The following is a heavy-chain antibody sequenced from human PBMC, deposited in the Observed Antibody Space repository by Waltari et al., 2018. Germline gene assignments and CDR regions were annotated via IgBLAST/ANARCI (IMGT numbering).Heavy chain of an antibody. D-gene: IGHD3-22*01. CDR3: ARDQWFAFDI. J-gene: IGHJ3*02. CDR1: GFTLSSYW. Sequence: EVQLVESGGGLVQPGGSLELSCAASGFTLSSYWMSWVRQAPGKGLEWVANIMTDGSEEYYVDSVRGRFTISRDNAKNSLFLQMNSLRPEDTAVYYCARDQWFAFDIWGQGTMVTVSS. CDR2: IMTDGSEE. V-gene: IGHV3-7*01.